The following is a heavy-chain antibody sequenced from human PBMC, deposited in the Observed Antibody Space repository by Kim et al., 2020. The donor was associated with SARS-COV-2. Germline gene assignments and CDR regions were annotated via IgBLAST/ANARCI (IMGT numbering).Heavy chain of an antibody. Sequence: GGSLRLSCAASGFTFSSYWMHWVRQAPGKGLVWVSRINSDGSSTSYADSVKGRFTISRDNAKNTLYLQMNSLRAEDTAVYYCALLPDIVVVPAAISYYYYGMDVWGQGTTVTVSS. V-gene: IGHV3-74*01. CDR1: GFTFSSYW. J-gene: IGHJ6*02. CDR3: ALLPDIVVVPAAISYYYYGMDV. D-gene: IGHD2-2*01. CDR2: INSDGSST.